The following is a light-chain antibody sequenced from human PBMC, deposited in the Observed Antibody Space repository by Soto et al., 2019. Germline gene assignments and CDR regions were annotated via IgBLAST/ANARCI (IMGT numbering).Light chain of an antibody. CDR3: VLYMRPHWV. CDR2: NTN. J-gene: IGLJ3*02. CDR1: SGSVSTAYY. Sequence: QAVVTQEPSFSVSPGGTVTLTCGLNSGSVSTAYYPSWYQQTPGQAPRTLIYNTNTRSSGVPDRFSGSILGNKAALTITGAQADDECDYYCVLYMRPHWVFGGGTKLTVL. V-gene: IGLV8-61*01.